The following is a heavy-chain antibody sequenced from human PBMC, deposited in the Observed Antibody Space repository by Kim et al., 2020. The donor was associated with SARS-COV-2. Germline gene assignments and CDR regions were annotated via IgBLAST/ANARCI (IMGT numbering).Heavy chain of an antibody. D-gene: IGHD3-10*01. V-gene: IGHV3-30*18. CDR2: ISYDGSNK. CDR1: VFTFSSYG. CDR3: AKESGSGSYYAWTYYYYGMDV. Sequence: GGSGRLSCAASVFTFSSYGMHWVRQAPGKGLEWVAVISYDGSNKYYADSVKGRFTIYRDNSKNTLYLQMNSLGAEDTAVYYCAKESGSGSYYAWTYYYYGMDVWGQGTTVTVSS. J-gene: IGHJ6*02.